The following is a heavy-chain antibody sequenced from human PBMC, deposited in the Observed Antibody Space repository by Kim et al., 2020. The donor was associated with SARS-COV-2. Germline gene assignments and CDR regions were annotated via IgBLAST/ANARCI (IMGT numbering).Heavy chain of an antibody. Sequence: GGSLRLSCAASGFTFTNYWMSWVRQAPGRGLEWVANIKQDGSEQYYVDSVKGRFTISRDNAKNSLYLRMNSLRAEDTAVYYCARVVGSNWYPYFFDYWGQGTLVTVSS. CDR1: GFTFTNYW. V-gene: IGHV3-7*03. J-gene: IGHJ4*02. CDR2: IKQDGSEQ. D-gene: IGHD6-13*01. CDR3: ARVVGSNWYPYFFDY.